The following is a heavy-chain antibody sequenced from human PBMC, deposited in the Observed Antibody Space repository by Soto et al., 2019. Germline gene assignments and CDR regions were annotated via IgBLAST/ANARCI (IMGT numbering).Heavy chain of an antibody. J-gene: IGHJ5*02. D-gene: IGHD6-13*01. Sequence: SETLSLTCTVSGGSISSSSYYWGWIRQPPGKGLEWIGSIYYSGSTYYNPSLKSRVTISVDTSKNQFSLKLSSVTAADTAVYYCASRPLSWYQSRNGLDPWGQGTLVTVSS. V-gene: IGHV4-39*01. CDR2: IYYSGST. CDR1: GGSISSSSYY. CDR3: ASRPLSWYQSRNGLDP.